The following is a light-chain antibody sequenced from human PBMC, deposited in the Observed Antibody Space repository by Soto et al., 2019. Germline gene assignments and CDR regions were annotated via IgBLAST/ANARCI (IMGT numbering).Light chain of an antibody. J-gene: IGKJ3*01. V-gene: IGKV1-39*01. CDR1: QSISSY. Sequence: DIQMTQSPSSLSASVGDRVTITCRASQSISSYLNWYQQKPGKAPKLLIYAASSLQSGVPSRFSGSGSGTDFPLTISSLQPEDFATYYCQQSYSTLFTFGPGTKVDI. CDR3: QQSYSTLFT. CDR2: AAS.